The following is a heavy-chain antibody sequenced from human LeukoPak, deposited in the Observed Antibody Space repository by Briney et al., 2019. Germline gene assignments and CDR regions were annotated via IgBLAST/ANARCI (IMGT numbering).Heavy chain of an antibody. CDR2: INPNSGGT. CDR1: GYTFTGYY. D-gene: IGHD6-19*01. CDR3: ARDGHTTGWEDFDY. V-gene: IGHV1-2*02. J-gene: IGHJ4*02. Sequence: ASVTVSFKASGYTFTGYYIHWVRQAPGQGLEWMGWINPNSGGTKYTQKFQGRVTMTRDTSISTAYMELSSLRSDDTAVYYCARDGHTTGWEDFDYWGQGTLVTVSS.